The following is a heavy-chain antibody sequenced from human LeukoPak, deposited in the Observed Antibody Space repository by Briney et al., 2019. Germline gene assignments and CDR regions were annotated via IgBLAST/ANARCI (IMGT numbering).Heavy chain of an antibody. CDR2: IIPIFGTA. V-gene: IGHV1-69*05. CDR1: GGTFSSYA. Sequence: SVKVSCKASGGTFSSYAISWVRQSPGQGLEWMGRIIPIFGTANYAQKFQGRVTITTDESTSTAYMELSSLRSEDTAVYYCARDRHYYDSSGYYSPFDYWGQGTLVTVSS. CDR3: ARDRHYYDSSGYYSPFDY. J-gene: IGHJ4*02. D-gene: IGHD3-22*01.